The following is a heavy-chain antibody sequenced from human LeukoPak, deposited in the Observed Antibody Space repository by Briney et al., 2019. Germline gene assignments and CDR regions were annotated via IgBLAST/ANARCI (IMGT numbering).Heavy chain of an antibody. CDR1: GYTFTGYY. CDR2: INPNSGGT. D-gene: IGHD6-19*01. V-gene: IGHV1-2*02. Sequence: GASVKVSCKASGYTFTGYYMHWVRQAPGQGLKWMGWINPNSGGTNYAQKFQGRVTMTRDTSISTAYMELSRLRSDDTAVYYCARDKQWHYYYYYYVVVWGKGTTVTVSS. CDR3: ARDKQWHYYYYYYVVV. J-gene: IGHJ6*03.